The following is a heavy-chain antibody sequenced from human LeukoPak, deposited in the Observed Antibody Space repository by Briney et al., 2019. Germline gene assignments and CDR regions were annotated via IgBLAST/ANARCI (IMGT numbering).Heavy chain of an antibody. J-gene: IGHJ3*02. CDR1: GFTFSSYW. CDR2: IKQDGSEK. V-gene: IGHV3-7*02. Sequence: GGSLRLSCAASGFTFSSYWMTWVRQAPGKGLEWVANIKQDGSEKYYVDSVKGRFTISRDNAKNSLYLQMNSLRDEDTAVYYCARGLIYCGGDCYRAFDIWGQGTMVTVSS. D-gene: IGHD2-21*02. CDR3: ARGLIYCGGDCYRAFDI.